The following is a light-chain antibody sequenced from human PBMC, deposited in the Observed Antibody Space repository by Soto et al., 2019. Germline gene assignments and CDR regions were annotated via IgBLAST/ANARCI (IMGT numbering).Light chain of an antibody. CDR1: QSVNTRY. J-gene: IGKJ4*01. Sequence: EIVLTQSPDTLSLSPGERVTLSYRASQSVNTRYLARYQQKPGQAPRLLIYGASSRAADIPDTFSGSGSGTYVLRTFSRLEPEVLAVYYCHQDVRSVLTSAGGTKAEIK. CDR3: HQDVRSVLT. CDR2: GAS. V-gene: IGKV3-20*01.